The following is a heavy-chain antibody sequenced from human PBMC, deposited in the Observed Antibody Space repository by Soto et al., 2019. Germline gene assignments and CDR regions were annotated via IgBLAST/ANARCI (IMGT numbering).Heavy chain of an antibody. D-gene: IGHD3-3*01. Sequence: GGSLRLSCAASGFTFSNAWMNWVRQAPGKGLEWVGRIKSKTDVGTTDYAAPVKGRFTISRDDSKNTLYLQMNSLKTEDTAVYYCTTSFGVVVDYWGQGTLVTVSS. CDR1: GFTFSNAW. CDR3: TTSFGVVVDY. V-gene: IGHV3-15*07. CDR2: IKSKTDVGTT. J-gene: IGHJ4*02.